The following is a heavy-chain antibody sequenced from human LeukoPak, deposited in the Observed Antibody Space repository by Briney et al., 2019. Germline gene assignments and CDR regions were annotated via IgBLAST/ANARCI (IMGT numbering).Heavy chain of an antibody. CDR1: GGTFSSYA. Sequence: ASVKVSCKASGGTFSSYAISWVRQAPGQGLEWMGGIIPIFGTANYAQKFQGRVTITADESTSTAYMELSSLRSEDTAVYYCARGARVAAAVDYWGQGTLVTVSS. V-gene: IGHV1-69*13. CDR2: IIPIFGTA. CDR3: ARGARVAAAVDY. D-gene: IGHD6-13*01. J-gene: IGHJ4*02.